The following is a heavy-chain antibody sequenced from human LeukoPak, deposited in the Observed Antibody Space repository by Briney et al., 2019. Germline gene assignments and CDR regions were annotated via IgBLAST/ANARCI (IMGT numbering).Heavy chain of an antibody. CDR3: AKVGVAYYYYYGMDV. Sequence: PGRSLRLSCAAFGFTFDDYAMHWVRQAPGKGLEWVSGISWNSGSVGYADSVKGRFTISRDNAKNSLYLQMNSLRAEDTALYYCAKVGVAYYYYYGMDVWGQGTTVTVSS. D-gene: IGHD6-19*01. V-gene: IGHV3-9*01. J-gene: IGHJ6*02. CDR2: ISWNSGSV. CDR1: GFTFDDYA.